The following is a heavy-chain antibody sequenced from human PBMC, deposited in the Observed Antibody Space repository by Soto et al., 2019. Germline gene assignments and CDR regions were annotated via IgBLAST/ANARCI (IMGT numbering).Heavy chain of an antibody. CDR1: GDSVSSNSAA. CDR3: ARVQAAAAGTRNYYYYGMDV. Sequence: PSQTRSLTCXISGDSVSSNSAAWNWIRQSPSRGLEWLGRTYYRSKWYNDYAVSVKSRITINPDTSKNQFSLQLNSVTPEDTAVYYCARVQAAAAGTRNYYYYGMDVWGQGTTVTVSS. J-gene: IGHJ6*02. CDR2: TYYRSKWYN. D-gene: IGHD6-13*01. V-gene: IGHV6-1*01.